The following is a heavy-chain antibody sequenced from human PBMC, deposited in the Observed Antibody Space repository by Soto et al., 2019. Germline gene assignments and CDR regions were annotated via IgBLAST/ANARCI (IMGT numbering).Heavy chain of an antibody. CDR2: IYWDDDK. CDR1: GFSLSTSGVG. D-gene: IGHD6-19*01. J-gene: IGHJ4*02. Sequence: SGPTLVNPTQTLTLTCTFSGFSLSTSGVGVGWIRQPPGKALEWLALIYWDDDKRYSPSLKSRLTITKDTSKNQVVLTMTNMDPVDTATYYCARSSRLFSGLSEYYFDYCGQGTLVTLSS. V-gene: IGHV2-5*02. CDR3: ARSSRLFSGLSEYYFDY.